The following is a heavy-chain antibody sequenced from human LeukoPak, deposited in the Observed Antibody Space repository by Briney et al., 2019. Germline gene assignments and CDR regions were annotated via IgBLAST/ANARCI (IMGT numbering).Heavy chain of an antibody. J-gene: IGHJ4*02. D-gene: IGHD3-9*01. CDR2: IRYDGSNR. V-gene: IGHV3-30*02. CDR3: AKGYYFDILSGYSSLDS. Sequence: GGSLRLSCAASGFAASGFTFSTFGMHWVRQAPGKGLEWVAFIRYDGSNRYYADSVKGRFTISRDDSRNTLYLQMNSLRAEDTAAYYCAKGYYFDILSGYSSLDSWGQGTLVTVSS. CDR1: GFTFSTFG.